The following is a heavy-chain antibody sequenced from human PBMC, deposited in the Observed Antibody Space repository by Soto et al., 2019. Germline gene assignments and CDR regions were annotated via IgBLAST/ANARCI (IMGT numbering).Heavy chain of an antibody. CDR2: TYYRSKWYN. D-gene: IGHD1-7*01. Sequence: SQTLSLTCAISGDSVSSNSAAWNGIRQSPSRGLEWLGRTYYRSKWYNDYAVSVKSRITINPDTSKNQFSLQLNSVTPEDTAVYYCARDRGNGRNYERNYYYYGMDVWGQGTTVTVSS. V-gene: IGHV6-1*01. CDR1: GDSVSSNSAA. CDR3: ARDRGNGRNYERNYYYYGMDV. J-gene: IGHJ6*02.